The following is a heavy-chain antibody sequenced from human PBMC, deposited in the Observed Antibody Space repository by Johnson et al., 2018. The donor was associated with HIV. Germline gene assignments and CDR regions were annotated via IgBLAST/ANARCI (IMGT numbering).Heavy chain of an antibody. CDR2: IHWNSGSR. D-gene: IGHD3-22*01. CDR3: AKRGSTMIGGAGAFDI. J-gene: IGHJ3*02. Sequence: VQLVESGGGVVRPGGSLRLSCTASGFTFDDYAMHWVRQAPGKGPEWVSGIHWNSGSRGYADSVKGRFTISRDNAKSSLYLQMNSLRAEDTAVYYCAKRGSTMIGGAGAFDIWGQGTMVTVSP. V-gene: IGHV3-9*01. CDR1: GFTFDDYA.